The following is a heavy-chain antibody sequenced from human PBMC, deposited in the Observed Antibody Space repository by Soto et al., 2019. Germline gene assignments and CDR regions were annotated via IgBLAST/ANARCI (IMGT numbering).Heavy chain of an antibody. Sequence: EVQLVESGGGLVQPGGSLRLSCAASGFTFSSYAMHWVRQAPGKGLEYVSAISSNGGSTYYANSVKGRFTNSRDNSKNTRYLQMGSLRAEDMAVYYCARQWLDSYYFDYWGQGPLVTVSS. CDR3: ARQWLDSYYFDY. CDR2: ISSNGGST. CDR1: GFTFSSYA. J-gene: IGHJ4*02. V-gene: IGHV3-64*01. D-gene: IGHD6-19*01.